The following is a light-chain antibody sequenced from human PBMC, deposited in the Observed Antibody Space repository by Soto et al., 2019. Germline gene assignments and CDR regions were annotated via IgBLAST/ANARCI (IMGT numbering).Light chain of an antibody. Sequence: DRVTITCRASQSIDNYLNWYQQKSGKAPQLLIYSASHLQSGVPSRFSGGGYGTDFILTISSLQPEDSAIYFCQQSITAPLTFGGGTKVDIK. J-gene: IGKJ4*01. CDR2: SAS. CDR1: QSIDNY. V-gene: IGKV1-39*01. CDR3: QQSITAPLT.